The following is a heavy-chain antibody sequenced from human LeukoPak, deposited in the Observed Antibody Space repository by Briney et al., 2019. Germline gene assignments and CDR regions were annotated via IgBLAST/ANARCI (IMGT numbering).Heavy chain of an antibody. J-gene: IGHJ4*02. V-gene: IGHV1-2*02. CDR2: INPNSGGT. CDR3: AKVTYYYGSGSYYNPYYFDY. D-gene: IGHD3-10*01. CDR1: GYTFTSYY. Sequence: ASVTVSCKASGYTFTSYYMHWVRQAPGQGLEWMGWINPNSGGTNYAQKFQGRVTMTRDTSISTAYMELSRLRSDDTAVYYCAKVTYYYGSGSYYNPYYFDYWGQGTLVTVSS.